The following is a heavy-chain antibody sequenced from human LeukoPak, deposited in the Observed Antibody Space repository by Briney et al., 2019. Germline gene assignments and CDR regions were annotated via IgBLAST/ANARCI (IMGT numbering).Heavy chain of an antibody. CDR1: AGSLSSYY. CDR2: ITHSGST. CDR3: SYTGWYKVPDY. D-gene: IGHD6-19*01. Sequence: SETLSLTCAVYAGSLSSYYCSWIRQPPGKGLDWIGHITHSGSTNYNPSLKNRVTVSVDASKNQFSLKLSSVTAADTAVYYCSYTGWYKVPDYWGQGTLVTVSS. J-gene: IGHJ4*02. V-gene: IGHV4-34*01.